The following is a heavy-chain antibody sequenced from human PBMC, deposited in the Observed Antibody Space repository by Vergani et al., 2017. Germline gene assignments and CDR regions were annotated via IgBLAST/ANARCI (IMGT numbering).Heavy chain of an antibody. CDR3: ARDRYYLGSGSYPYFYYYGLDV. CDR2: ISYDGSNK. V-gene: IGHV3-30*03. D-gene: IGHD3-10*01. CDR1: GFTLSSYG. J-gene: IGHJ6*02. Sequence: QVQLVESGGGVVQPGRSLRLSCAASGFTLSSYGMHWVRQAPGKGLEWVAVISYDGSNKYYADSVKGRFTISRDNSKNTLYLQMNSLRAEDTAVYYCARDRYYLGSGSYPYFYYYGLDVWGQGTAVTVSS.